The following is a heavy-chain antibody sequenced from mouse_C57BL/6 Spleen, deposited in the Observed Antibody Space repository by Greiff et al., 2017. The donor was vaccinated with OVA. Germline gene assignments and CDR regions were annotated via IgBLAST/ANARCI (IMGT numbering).Heavy chain of an antibody. V-gene: IGHV2-6-1*01. D-gene: IGHD1-1*01. CDR1: GFSLTSYG. CDR3: ARHYYGSSYWYFDV. J-gene: IGHJ1*03. CDR2: IWSDGST. Sequence: VKLQESGPGLVAPSQSLSITCTVSGFSLTSYGVHWVRQPPGKGLAWLVVIWSDGSTTYNSALKSRLSISKDNSKSQVFLKMNSLQTDDTAMYYCARHYYGSSYWYFDVWGTGTTVTVSS.